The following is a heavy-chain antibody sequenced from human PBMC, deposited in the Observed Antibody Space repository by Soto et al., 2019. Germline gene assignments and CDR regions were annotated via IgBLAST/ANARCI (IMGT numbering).Heavy chain of an antibody. Sequence: PGGSLRLSCAASGFTFSDYYMSWIRQAPGKGLEWVSYISSSSSYTNYADSVEGRFTISRDNAKNSLYLQMNSLRAEDTAVYYCARTPDCTNGVCSAGFDYWGQGTLVTVSS. V-gene: IGHV3-11*06. CDR3: ARTPDCTNGVCSAGFDY. J-gene: IGHJ4*02. CDR2: ISSSSSYT. D-gene: IGHD2-8*01. CDR1: GFTFSDYY.